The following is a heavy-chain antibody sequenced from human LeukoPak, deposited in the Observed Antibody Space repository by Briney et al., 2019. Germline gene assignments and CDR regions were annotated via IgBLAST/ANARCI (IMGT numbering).Heavy chain of an antibody. CDR1: GFTFSSYG. V-gene: IGHV3-30*02. CDR3: ANLRWELAHFDY. J-gene: IGHJ4*02. D-gene: IGHD1-26*01. Sequence: GGSLRLSCAASGFTFSSYGMHWVRQAPGKGLEWVAFIRYDGSNKYYADSVKGRFTISRDNSKNTLYLQMNSLRAEDTAVYYCANLRWELAHFDYWGQGTLVTVSS. CDR2: IRYDGSNK.